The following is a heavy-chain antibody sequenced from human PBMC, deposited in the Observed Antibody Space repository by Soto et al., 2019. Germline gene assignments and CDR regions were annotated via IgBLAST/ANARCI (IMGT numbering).Heavy chain of an antibody. CDR1: GGSVSSGSYY. Sequence: QVQLHESGPGLVKPSETLSLTCTVSGGSVSSGSYYWSWIRQPPGKGLEFIGYIFYNGSTNYNPSLKCRVTMSVDTSRDQFSLRLSSVTAPDTAFYYCARGVTMITGFDYWGQGSLVTVSS. CDR2: IFYNGST. J-gene: IGHJ4*02. V-gene: IGHV4-61*01. CDR3: ARGVTMITGFDY. D-gene: IGHD3-22*01.